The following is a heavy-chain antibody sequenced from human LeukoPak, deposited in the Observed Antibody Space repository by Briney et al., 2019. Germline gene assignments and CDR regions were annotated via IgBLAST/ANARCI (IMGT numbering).Heavy chain of an antibody. CDR2: IRYDGSNK. CDR1: GFTFSSYG. CDR3: AKTHSSGYSGLDY. J-gene: IGHJ4*02. D-gene: IGHD3-22*01. V-gene: IGHV3-30*02. Sequence: PGGSLRLSCAASGFTFSSYGMHWVRQAPGKGLEWVAFIRYDGSNKYYADSVKGRFTISRDNSKNTLYLQMNSLRAEDTAVYYCAKTHSSGYSGLDYWGQGTLVTVSS.